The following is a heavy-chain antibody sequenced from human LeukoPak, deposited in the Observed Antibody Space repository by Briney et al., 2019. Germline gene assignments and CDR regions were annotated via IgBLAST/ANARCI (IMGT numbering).Heavy chain of an antibody. V-gene: IGHV3-7*04. Sequence: GGSLRLSCAASRFTFSSYWMSWVRQAPGKGLEWVANIKQDGSEKYYVDSVRGRFTISRDNAKNSLYLQMNSLRAEDTAVYYCARAVGNSENDYWGQGTLVTVSS. CDR1: RFTFSSYW. CDR3: ARAVGNSENDY. CDR2: IKQDGSEK. J-gene: IGHJ4*02. D-gene: IGHD4-23*01.